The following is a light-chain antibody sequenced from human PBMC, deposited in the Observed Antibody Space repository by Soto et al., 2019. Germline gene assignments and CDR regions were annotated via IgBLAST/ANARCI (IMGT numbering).Light chain of an antibody. V-gene: IGKV3-20*01. J-gene: IGKJ1*01. Sequence: EIVLTQSPGTLSSSPGERATLSCGASQTVTSNYLAWYQQKPGQAPRLLFFGASIRATGLPDRFSGGGSGTDFTLTISRLEPEDFAVYYCQQYGSSPGTFGQGTKVEVK. CDR1: QTVTSNY. CDR3: QQYGSSPGT. CDR2: GAS.